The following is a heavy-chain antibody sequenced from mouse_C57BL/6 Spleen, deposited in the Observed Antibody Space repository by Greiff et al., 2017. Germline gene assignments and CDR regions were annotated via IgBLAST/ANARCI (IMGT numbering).Heavy chain of an antibody. V-gene: IGHV1-80*01. J-gene: IGHJ4*01. CDR3: AREKLGQNAMDY. CDR2: IYPGDGDT. CDR1: GYAFSSYW. D-gene: IGHD4-1*01. Sequence: VQLQESGAELVKPGASVKISCKASGYAFSSYWMNWVKQRPGKGLEWIGQIYPGDGDTNYNGKFKGKATLTADKSSSTAYMQLSSLTSEDSAVYFCAREKLGQNAMDYCGQGTSVTVSS.